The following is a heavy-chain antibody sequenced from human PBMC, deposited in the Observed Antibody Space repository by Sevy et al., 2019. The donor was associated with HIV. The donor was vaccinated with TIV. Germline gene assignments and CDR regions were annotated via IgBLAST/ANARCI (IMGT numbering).Heavy chain of an antibody. Sequence: GGSLRLSCAASGFTFSDYYMSWIRQAPGKGLEWVSYISSSGSTIYYADSVKGRFTSSRDNAKNSLYLQMNSLRAEDTAVYYCARHLWRATADYWGQGTRVTVSS. CDR1: GFTFSDYY. CDR2: ISSSGSTI. D-gene: IGHD2-21*02. CDR3: ARHLWRATADY. J-gene: IGHJ4*02. V-gene: IGHV3-11*01.